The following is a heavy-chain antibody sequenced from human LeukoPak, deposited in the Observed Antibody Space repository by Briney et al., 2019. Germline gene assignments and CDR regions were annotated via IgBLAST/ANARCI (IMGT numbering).Heavy chain of an antibody. V-gene: IGHV3-48*03. CDR2: ISSSGSTI. Sequence: GWSLRLYCAASGFTFSSYEMNWVRQAPGEGLEWASYISSSGSTIYYADSVKGRFTISRDNAKNSLYLQMNGLRAEDTAVYYCASLGAYDYVWGSYRPLTDYWGQGTLVTVSS. CDR3: ASLGAYDYVWGSYRPLTDY. CDR1: GFTFSSYE. J-gene: IGHJ4*02. D-gene: IGHD3-16*02.